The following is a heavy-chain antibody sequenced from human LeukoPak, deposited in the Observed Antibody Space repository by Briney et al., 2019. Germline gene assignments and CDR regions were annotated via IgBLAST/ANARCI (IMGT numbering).Heavy chain of an antibody. V-gene: IGHV4-30-4*01. J-gene: IGHJ5*02. CDR1: GGSISSGDYY. CDR2: IYYSGST. Sequence: PSETLSLACTVSGGSISSGDYYWSWIRQPPGKGLEWIGYIYYSGSTYYNPSLKSRVTISVDTSKNQFSLKLSSVTAADTAVYYCARGGGRLLYYPRTRWFDPWGQGTLVTVSS. D-gene: IGHD3-10*01. CDR3: ARGGGRLLYYPRTRWFDP.